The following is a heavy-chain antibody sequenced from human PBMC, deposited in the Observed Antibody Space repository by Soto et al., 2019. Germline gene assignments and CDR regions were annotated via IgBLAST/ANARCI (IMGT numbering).Heavy chain of an antibody. CDR2: INHSGST. Sequence: PSETLSLTCTVSGGSISSYYWSWIRQPPGKGLEWIGEINHSGSTNYNPSLKSRVTISVDTSKNQFSLKLSSVTAADTAVYYCARGSGGSYYDFWSGYSSGYGMDVWGQGTTVTVSS. CDR1: GGSISSYY. J-gene: IGHJ6*02. V-gene: IGHV4-34*01. D-gene: IGHD3-3*01. CDR3: ARGSGGSYYDFWSGYSSGYGMDV.